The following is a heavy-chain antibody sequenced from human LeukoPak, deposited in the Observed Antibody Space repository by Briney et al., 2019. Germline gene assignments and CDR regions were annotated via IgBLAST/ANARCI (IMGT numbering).Heavy chain of an antibody. CDR3: ARDEVGYSSSWYSVGSFDY. Sequence: SETLSLTCTVSGYSISSGYYWGWIRQPPGKGLEWFGSIYHSGSTYYNPSLKRRVTISVDTSKNQFSLKLSSVTAADTAVYYCARDEVGYSSSWYSVGSFDYWGQGTLVTVSS. D-gene: IGHD6-13*01. CDR1: GYSISSGYY. V-gene: IGHV4-38-2*02. J-gene: IGHJ4*02. CDR2: IYHSGST.